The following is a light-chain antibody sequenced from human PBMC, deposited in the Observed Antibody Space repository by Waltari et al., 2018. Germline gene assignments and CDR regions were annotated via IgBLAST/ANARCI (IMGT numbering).Light chain of an antibody. CDR1: QTPVTSDGNTY. Sequence: XMTQXPLXXPVTXXXXAXLXCRXXQTPVTSDGNTYFNWFQQRPGQSPRRLLYKVSNRDSGVPDRFSGSGSGTDFTLRISRVEAEDVGVYYCMQGTHRPWTFGQGTKVEIK. V-gene: IGKV2-30*01. CDR3: MQGTHRPWT. J-gene: IGKJ1*01. CDR2: KVS.